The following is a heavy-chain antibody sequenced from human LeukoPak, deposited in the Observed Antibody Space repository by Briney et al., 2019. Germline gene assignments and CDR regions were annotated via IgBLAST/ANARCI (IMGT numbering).Heavy chain of an antibody. Sequence: GGSLRLSCAASGFIVSNNYLNWVRQAPGKGLEWVSVISSGGNTYYIDSVKGRFTTSRDNSRNTLYLQVNSLRAEDTAVYYCAKGGKWDVTPFDYWGQGTLVTVSS. V-gene: IGHV3-53*01. CDR3: AKGGKWDVTPFDY. CDR1: GFIVSNNY. CDR2: ISSGGNT. J-gene: IGHJ4*02. D-gene: IGHD1-26*01.